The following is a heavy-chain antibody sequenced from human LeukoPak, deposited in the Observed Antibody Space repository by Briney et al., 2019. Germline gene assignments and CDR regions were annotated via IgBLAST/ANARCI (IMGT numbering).Heavy chain of an antibody. CDR3: ARLYSGSYYGGDYFDY. CDR2: IYYSGST. Sequence: SETLSLTCTVSGGSISSSNYYWGWIRQPPGKGLEWIGSIYYSGSTYYNPSLKSRVTTSVDTSKNQFSLKLSSVTAADTAVYYCARLYSGSYYGGDYFDYWGQGTLVTVSS. D-gene: IGHD1-26*01. V-gene: IGHV4-39*01. CDR1: GGSISSSNYY. J-gene: IGHJ4*02.